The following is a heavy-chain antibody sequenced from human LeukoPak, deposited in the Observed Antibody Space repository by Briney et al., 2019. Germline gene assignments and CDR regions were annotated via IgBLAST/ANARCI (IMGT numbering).Heavy chain of an antibody. J-gene: IGHJ3*02. D-gene: IGHD3-22*01. CDR3: ARDLSGYYDSSGRKDGAFDI. CDR2: ISSSSTPI. CDR1: GFTFNSYS. Sequence: GGSLRLSCAASGFTFNSYSMNWVRQAPGKGLEWVSYISSSSTPIYYADSVKGRFTISRDNAKNSLYLQMNSLRAEDTALYYCARDLSGYYDSSGRKDGAFDIWGQGTMVTVSS. V-gene: IGHV3-48*01.